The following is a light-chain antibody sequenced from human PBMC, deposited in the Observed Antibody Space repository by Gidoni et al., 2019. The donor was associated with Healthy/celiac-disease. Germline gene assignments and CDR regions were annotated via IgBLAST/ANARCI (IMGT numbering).Light chain of an antibody. CDR3: QQYDNLPPYT. V-gene: IGKV1-33*01. J-gene: IGKJ2*01. Sequence: DIQMTQSPSSLSASVGDRVTITCQASQDISNYLNWYQQQPGKAPKLLLYDASNLETGVPSMFSGSGSGTDFTFTISSLQPEDIATYYCQQYDNLPPYTFGQGTKLEIK. CDR1: QDISNY. CDR2: DAS.